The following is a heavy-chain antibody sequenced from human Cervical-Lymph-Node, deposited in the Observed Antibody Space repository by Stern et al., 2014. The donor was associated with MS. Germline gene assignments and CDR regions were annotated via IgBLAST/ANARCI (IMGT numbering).Heavy chain of an antibody. CDR1: GFPFSSYW. CDR2: INSDGNTT. V-gene: IGHV3-74*02. D-gene: IGHD5/OR15-5a*01. CDR3: ARAGLPYYFYYGMDV. J-gene: IGHJ6*02. Sequence: EVQLVESGGGFVKPGGSLRLSCAASGFPFSSYWMHWVCQAPGKGLGWDSRINSDGNTTSYADSVKGRFTISRDNAKSTLYLQMNSLRAEDTAVYYCARAGLPYYFYYGMDVWGQGTTVTVSS.